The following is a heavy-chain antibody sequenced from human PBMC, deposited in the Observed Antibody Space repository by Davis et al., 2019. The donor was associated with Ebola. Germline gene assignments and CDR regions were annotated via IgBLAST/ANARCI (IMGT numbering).Heavy chain of an antibody. V-gene: IGHV3-9*01. CDR3: ARVATDWFDP. Sequence: SLKISCAASGFTFDDYAIHWVRQAPGKGLEWVSGISWNSGSIGYADSVKGRFNISRDNAKNSLHLQMNSLRVEDAGLYFCARVATDWFDPWGQGSLVTVSS. J-gene: IGHJ5*02. CDR2: ISWNSGSI. CDR1: GFTFDDYA.